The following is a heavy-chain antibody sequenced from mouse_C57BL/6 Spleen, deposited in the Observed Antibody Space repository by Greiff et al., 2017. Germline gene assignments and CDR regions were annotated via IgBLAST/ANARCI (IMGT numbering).Heavy chain of an antibody. CDR3: ARLDSSGYWFAY. Sequence: VQVVESGAELVKPGASVKISCKASGYAFSSYWMNWVKQRPGKGLEWIGQIYPGDGDTNYNGKFKGKATLTADKSSSTAYMQLSSLTSEDSAVYFCARLDSSGYWFAYWGQGTLVTVSA. CDR1: GYAFSSYW. D-gene: IGHD3-2*02. J-gene: IGHJ3*01. V-gene: IGHV1-80*01. CDR2: IYPGDGDT.